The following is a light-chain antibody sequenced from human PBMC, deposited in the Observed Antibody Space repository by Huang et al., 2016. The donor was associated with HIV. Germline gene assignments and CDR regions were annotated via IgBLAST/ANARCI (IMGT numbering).Light chain of an antibody. Sequence: EIVLTQSPANLALSPGERATLSCWASQSVSNFLAWYQQTPGQAPRLLIYDASHRATGIPARFNGSGSGADFTLTIDSLEPEDFAVYYCQQRSNWPLTFGRGTKVEI. V-gene: IGKV3-11*01. CDR2: DAS. J-gene: IGKJ4*01. CDR1: QSVSNF. CDR3: QQRSNWPLT.